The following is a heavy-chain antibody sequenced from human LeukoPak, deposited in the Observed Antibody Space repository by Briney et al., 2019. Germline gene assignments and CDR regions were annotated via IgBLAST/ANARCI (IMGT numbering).Heavy chain of an antibody. CDR3: ARDAAAGTFGDY. V-gene: IGHV3-7*01. Sequence: GGSLRLSCTASGFTFSYYTMNWVRQAPGEGLEGVGNIKQDGSEKYYVDSVKGRFTISRDNAKNSLYLEMNSLRAEDTAVYYCARDAAAGTFGDYWGQGTLVTVSS. CDR2: IKQDGSEK. CDR1: GFTFSYYT. D-gene: IGHD6-13*01. J-gene: IGHJ4*02.